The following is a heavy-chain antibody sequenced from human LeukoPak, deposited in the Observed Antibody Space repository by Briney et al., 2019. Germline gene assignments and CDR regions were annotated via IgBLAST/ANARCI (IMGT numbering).Heavy chain of an antibody. J-gene: IGHJ4*02. CDR3: ASEYYYGSGSFSEGY. CDR1: GFSVSSNY. CDR2: IYSGGST. D-gene: IGHD3-10*01. V-gene: IGHV3-53*01. Sequence: QPGGSLRLSCAASGFSVSSNYMSWVRQAPGKGLEWVSVIYSGGSTYYADSVKGRFTISRDNSKNTLYLQMNSLRAEDTAVYYCASEYYYGSGSFSEGYWGQGTLVTVSS.